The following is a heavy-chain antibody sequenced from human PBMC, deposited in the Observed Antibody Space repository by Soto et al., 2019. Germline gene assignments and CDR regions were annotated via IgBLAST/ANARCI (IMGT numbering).Heavy chain of an antibody. D-gene: IGHD2-2*02. CDR3: ARDLVGYCSSTSCYTLDY. CDR2: ISYDGSNK. V-gene: IGHV3-30-3*01. J-gene: IGHJ4*02. CDR1: GFTFSSYA. Sequence: GGSLRLSCAAPGFTFSSYAMHWVRQAPGKGLEWVAVISYDGSNKYYADSVKGRFTISRDNSKNTLYLQMNSLRAEDTAVYYCARDLVGYCSSTSCYTLDYWGQGTLVTVSS.